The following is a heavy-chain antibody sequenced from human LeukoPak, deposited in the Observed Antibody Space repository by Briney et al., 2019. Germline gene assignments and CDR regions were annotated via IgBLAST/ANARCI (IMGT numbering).Heavy chain of an antibody. CDR2: IWYDGSNK. J-gene: IGHJ4*02. V-gene: IGHV3-33*06. CDR3: AKGWSSGWPYYFDY. CDR1: GFTFRSYG. D-gene: IGHD6-19*01. Sequence: GGSLRLSCAASGFTFRSYGMHWVRQAPGKGLEWVAAIWYDGSNKYYADSVKGRFTISRDNSKNTLYLQMNSLRGEDTAVYYCAKGWSSGWPYYFDYWGQGTLVTVSS.